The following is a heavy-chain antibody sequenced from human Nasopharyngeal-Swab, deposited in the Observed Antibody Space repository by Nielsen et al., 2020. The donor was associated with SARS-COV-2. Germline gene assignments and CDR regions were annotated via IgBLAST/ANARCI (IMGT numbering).Heavy chain of an antibody. J-gene: IGHJ6*03. Sequence: GASLKISCAASGFTITNNYISWVRKAPGKGQEWGSIIYDGGSTYYADSVRGRFTITRDYSKNTLYVQMKSLRAEDTAVYYCAGDQLTAYGYYYYMDVWGRGTTVTVSS. CDR2: IYDGGST. V-gene: IGHV3-66*01. CDR3: AGDQLTAYGYYYYMDV. CDR1: GFTITNNY. D-gene: IGHD3-9*01.